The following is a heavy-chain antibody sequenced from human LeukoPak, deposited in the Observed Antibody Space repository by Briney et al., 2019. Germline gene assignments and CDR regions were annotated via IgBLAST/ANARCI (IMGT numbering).Heavy chain of an antibody. Sequence: PGGSLRHSCAASGFTFSTYAMSWVRQAPGKGLEWVSRISDSGSRTYYTDSVKGRFTVSRDNSKSTLYVQMNSLRAEDTAVYYCAKVRGSGSFPPYYFDSWGQGTLVTVSS. J-gene: IGHJ4*02. CDR2: ISDSGSRT. D-gene: IGHD3-10*01. CDR1: GFTFSTYA. V-gene: IGHV3-23*01. CDR3: AKVRGSGSFPPYYFDS.